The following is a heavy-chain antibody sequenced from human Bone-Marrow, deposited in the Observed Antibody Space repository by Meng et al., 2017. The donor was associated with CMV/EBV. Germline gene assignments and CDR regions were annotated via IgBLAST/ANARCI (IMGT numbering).Heavy chain of an antibody. J-gene: IGHJ4*02. CDR3: ATGSDWGSLFDY. Sequence: GGSLRLSCAASGFTFSDSGMHWVRQAPGKGLEWVSVISFDGSNIHYADSVKGRFTISRDNSKKTLYLQRNSLRGEDTAVYYCATGSDWGSLFDYWGQGTLVTVSS. CDR1: GFTFSDSG. V-gene: IGHV3-30*03. D-gene: IGHD7-27*01. CDR2: ISFDGSNI.